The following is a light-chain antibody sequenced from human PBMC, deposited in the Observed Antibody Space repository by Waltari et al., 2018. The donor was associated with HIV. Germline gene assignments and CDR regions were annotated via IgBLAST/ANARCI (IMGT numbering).Light chain of an antibody. Sequence: DIRLTQSPSLVSASVGDDVTITCRASQAFSDWGAWYQQRPGKAPTLLIYGASKLHAGVPSRFSGRGYGTNFNLTIGSLHPEDFATYFCQQSNNIPFTFGPGTQVDVQ. CDR1: QAFSDW. J-gene: IGKJ3*01. V-gene: IGKV1-12*02. CDR2: GAS. CDR3: QQSNNIPFT.